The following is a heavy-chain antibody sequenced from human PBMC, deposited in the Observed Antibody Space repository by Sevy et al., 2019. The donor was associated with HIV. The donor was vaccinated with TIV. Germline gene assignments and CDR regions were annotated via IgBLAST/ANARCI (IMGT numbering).Heavy chain of an antibody. CDR1: GFTFSDYY. V-gene: IGHV3-11*04. CDR2: ISSSGSTI. Sequence: GGSLRLSCAASGFTFSDYYMSWIRQAPGKGLEWVSYISSSGSTIYYADSVKGRFTISRDNAKNSLYLQMNSLRAEDTAVYYCARDWDSRDYYDMDVWGKGTTVTVSS. D-gene: IGHD1-26*01. J-gene: IGHJ6*03. CDR3: ARDWDSRDYYDMDV.